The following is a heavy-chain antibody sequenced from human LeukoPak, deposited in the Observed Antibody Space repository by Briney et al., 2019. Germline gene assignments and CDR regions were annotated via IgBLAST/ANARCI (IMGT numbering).Heavy chain of an antibody. Sequence: ASVKVSCKASGYTFTGYYMHWVRQAPGQGLEWMGWINPNSGGTSYAQKFQGRVTMTRDTSISTAYMELSRLRSDDTAVYYCARVDQLLYGRYYYYYMDVWGKGTTVTVSS. CDR1: GYTFTGYY. CDR3: ARVDQLLYGRYYYYYMDV. V-gene: IGHV1-2*02. CDR2: INPNSGGT. J-gene: IGHJ6*03. D-gene: IGHD2-2*02.